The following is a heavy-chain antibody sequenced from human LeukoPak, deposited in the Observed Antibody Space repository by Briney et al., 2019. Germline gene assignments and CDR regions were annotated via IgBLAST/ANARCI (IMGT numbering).Heavy chain of an antibody. CDR2: INSAGSST. Sequence: GGSLRLSCAASGFTFSSYWMHWVRQAPGKGLVWVSRINSAGSSTSYADSVKGRFTISRDNAKNSLYLQMNSLRAEDTAVYYCARGKGRITIFGVVRGDYYYGMDVWGQGTTVTVSS. V-gene: IGHV3-74*01. CDR3: ARGKGRITIFGVVRGDYYYGMDV. D-gene: IGHD3-3*01. J-gene: IGHJ6*02. CDR1: GFTFSSYW.